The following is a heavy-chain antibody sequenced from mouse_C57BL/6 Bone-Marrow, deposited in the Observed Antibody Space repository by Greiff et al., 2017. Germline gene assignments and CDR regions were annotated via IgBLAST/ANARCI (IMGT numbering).Heavy chain of an antibody. CDR3: ERSLGAY. Sequence: EVQLQQSGPELVKPGASVKISCKASGYTFPDYYMNWVKQSHGKSLEWIGDINPNNGGTSYNQKFKGKATLTVDKSSSTAYMVLRSLTSEESAVYYCERSLGAYWGQGTLVTVSA. CDR1: GYTFPDYY. D-gene: IGHD3-1*01. J-gene: IGHJ3*01. V-gene: IGHV1-26*01. CDR2: INPNNGGT.